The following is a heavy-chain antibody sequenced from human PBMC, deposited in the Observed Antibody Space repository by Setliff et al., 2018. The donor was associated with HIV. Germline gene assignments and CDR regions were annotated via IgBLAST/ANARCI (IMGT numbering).Heavy chain of an antibody. Sequence: ASETLSLTCTVSGGSITNYYWNWIRQPPGKGLEWIGYIYYSGSTNYNPSLKSRVTISVDTSKKQFSLKLNSVTAADTAVYYCARGDYYYYYMDVWGKGTTVTVSS. CDR2: IYYSGST. CDR3: ARGDYYYYYMDV. CDR1: GGSITNYY. J-gene: IGHJ6*03. V-gene: IGHV4-59*01.